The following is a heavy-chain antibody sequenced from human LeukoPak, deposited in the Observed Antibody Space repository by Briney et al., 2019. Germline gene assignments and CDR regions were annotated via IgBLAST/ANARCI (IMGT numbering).Heavy chain of an antibody. CDR3: AKGQQGGTTMRLFDY. J-gene: IGHJ4*02. V-gene: IGHV3-30*02. D-gene: IGHD1-1*01. CDR2: IRFDGSNE. CDR1: GFTFSSYA. Sequence: GGSLRLSCAASGFTFSSYAMSWVRQAPGKGLEWVAFIRFDGSNEYNADSVKGRFIISRDNSKNTLYLQMNSLRAEDTAVYYCAKGQQGGTTMRLFDYWGQGTLVTVSS.